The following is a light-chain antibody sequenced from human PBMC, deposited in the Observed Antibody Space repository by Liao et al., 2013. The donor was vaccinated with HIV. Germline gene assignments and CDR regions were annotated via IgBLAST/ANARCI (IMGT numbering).Light chain of an antibody. Sequence: SYVLTQAPSVSVAPGETARVTCGGDNIGGRALHWYQQKPGQAPVLVIYYDKVRPSGIPERFSGSSSGTTVTLTISGVQAEDEADYYCQSADSSGTCPVFGGGTKLTVL. V-gene: IGLV3-25*03. J-gene: IGLJ3*02. CDR2: YDK. CDR3: QSADSSGTCPV. CDR1: NIGGRA.